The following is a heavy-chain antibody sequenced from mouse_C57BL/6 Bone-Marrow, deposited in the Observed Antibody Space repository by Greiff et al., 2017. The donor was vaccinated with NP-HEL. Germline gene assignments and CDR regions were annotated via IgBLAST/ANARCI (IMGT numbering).Heavy chain of an antibody. CDR2: IYPGDGDT. V-gene: IGHV1-80*01. D-gene: IGHD2-1*01. J-gene: IGHJ3*01. Sequence: VHLVESGAELVKPGASVKISCKASGYAFSSYWMNWVKQRPGKGLEWIGQIYPGDGDTNYNGKFKGKATLTADKSSSTAYMQLSSLTSEDSAVYFCARSGIYYGNYAWFAYWGQGTLVTVSA. CDR3: ARSGIYYGNYAWFAY. CDR1: GYAFSSYW.